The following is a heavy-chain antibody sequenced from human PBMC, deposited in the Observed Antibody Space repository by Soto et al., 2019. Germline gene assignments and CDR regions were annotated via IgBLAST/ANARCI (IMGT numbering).Heavy chain of an antibody. Sequence: SETLSLTCTVSGGSISSGGYYWSWIRQHPGKGLEWIGYIYYSGSTYYNPSLKSRVTISVDTSKNQFSLKLSSVTAADTAVYYCARAGQQLVLWNWFDPWGQGTLVNVSS. V-gene: IGHV4-31*03. CDR3: ARAGQQLVLWNWFDP. J-gene: IGHJ5*02. D-gene: IGHD6-13*01. CDR1: GGSISSGGYY. CDR2: IYYSGST.